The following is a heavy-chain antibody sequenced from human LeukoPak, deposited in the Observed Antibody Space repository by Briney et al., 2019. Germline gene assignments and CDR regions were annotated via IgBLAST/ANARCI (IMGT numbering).Heavy chain of an antibody. Sequence: SETLSLTCTVSGGSISSSSYYWGWIRQPPGKGLEWIGSIYYSGSTYYNPSLKSRVTISVDTSKNQFSLKLSSVTAADTAVYYCARHNKGSGSYSHYYHYYYMDVWGKGTTVTVSS. CDR2: IYYSGST. V-gene: IGHV4-39*01. J-gene: IGHJ6*03. D-gene: IGHD3-10*01. CDR3: ARHNKGSGSYSHYYHYYYMDV. CDR1: GGSISSSSYY.